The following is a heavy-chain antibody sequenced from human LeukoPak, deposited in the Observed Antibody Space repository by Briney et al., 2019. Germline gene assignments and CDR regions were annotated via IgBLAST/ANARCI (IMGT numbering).Heavy chain of an antibody. Sequence: GGSLRLSCAASGFTFSSSAMNWVRQAPGKGLQWVSAISGSGGSTYYADSVKGRFTISRDNSKNTLYLQMNSLKSEDTAVYYCTTELDIRPNHYWGQGTLVTVSS. CDR3: TTELDIRPNHY. V-gene: IGHV3-23*01. CDR2: ISGSGGST. J-gene: IGHJ4*02. D-gene: IGHD3-22*01. CDR1: GFTFSSSA.